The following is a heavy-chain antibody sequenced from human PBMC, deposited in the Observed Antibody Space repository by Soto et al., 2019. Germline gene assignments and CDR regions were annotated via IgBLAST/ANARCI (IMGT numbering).Heavy chain of an antibody. J-gene: IGHJ6*02. CDR2: IKSDGGTT. Sequence: EVQLVESGGDLVQPGGSLRLSCGASGFTFRSYWMHWVRQAPGKGLVWVSRIKSDGGTTSYADSVKGRFIISRDNAKNTLYLQMNSLRVEDTAVYYCARAADPHYYSGMDVWGQGATVTVSS. CDR1: GFTFRSYW. V-gene: IGHV3-74*01. CDR3: ARAADPHYYSGMDV.